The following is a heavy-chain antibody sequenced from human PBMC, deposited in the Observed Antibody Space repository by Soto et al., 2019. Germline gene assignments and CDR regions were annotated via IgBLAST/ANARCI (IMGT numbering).Heavy chain of an antibody. Sequence: GGSLRLSCAASGFTFSSYSMNWVRQAPGKGLEWVSYISSSSTIYYADSVKGRFTISRDNAKNSLYLQMNSLRDEDTAVYYCARDKVEQQLVRPGFDYWGQGTLVTVSS. D-gene: IGHD6-13*01. CDR3: ARDKVEQQLVRPGFDY. J-gene: IGHJ4*02. CDR2: ISSSSTI. CDR1: GFTFSSYS. V-gene: IGHV3-48*02.